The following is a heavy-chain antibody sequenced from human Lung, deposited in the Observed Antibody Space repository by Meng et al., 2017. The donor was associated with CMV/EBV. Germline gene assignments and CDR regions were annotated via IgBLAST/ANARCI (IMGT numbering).Heavy chain of an antibody. V-gene: IGHV1-2*06. J-gene: IGHJ6*02. CDR3: AREAATLVRRVVITPHYGMDI. CDR2: INPKSGAT. CDR1: YY. D-gene: IGHD3-10*01. Sequence: YYTNGVLHAPGQGLEWMGRINPKSGATKYAQKFQGRVSLTTDTSTSTAYMKLSRVTSDDTAVYYCAREAATLVRRVVITPHYGMDIWGQGTTVTVSS.